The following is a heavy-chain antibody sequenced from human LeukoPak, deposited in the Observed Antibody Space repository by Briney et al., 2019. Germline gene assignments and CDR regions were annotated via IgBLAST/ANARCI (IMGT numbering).Heavy chain of an antibody. Sequence: ASVKVSCKASGYTFTSYDINWVRQATGQGLEWMGWMNPNSGNTGYAQKFQGRVTMTRNTSISTAYMELSSLRSEDTAVYYCARVMITFGGVIVNPKYYFDYWGQGTLVTASS. CDR2: MNPNSGNT. CDR3: ARVMITFGGVIVNPKYYFDY. D-gene: IGHD3-16*02. V-gene: IGHV1-8*01. CDR1: GYTFTSYD. J-gene: IGHJ4*02.